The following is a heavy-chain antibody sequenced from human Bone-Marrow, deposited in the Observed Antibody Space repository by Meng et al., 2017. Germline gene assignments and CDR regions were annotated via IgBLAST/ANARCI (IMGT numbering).Heavy chain of an antibody. V-gene: IGHV7-4-1*02. D-gene: IGHD2-2*01. J-gene: IGHJ4*02. CDR2: IDTNTGNP. CDR1: GYTFTGYY. CDR3: TRDGYSDCSSTSCFDY. Sequence: QVQLVQSGAEGKKPGASVKVSCKASGYTFTGYYMHWVRQAPGQGLEWMGWIDTNTGNPTYAQGFTGRFVFSLDTSVSTAYLQISSLKADDTAVYYCTRDGYSDCSSTSCFDYWGQGTLVTVSS.